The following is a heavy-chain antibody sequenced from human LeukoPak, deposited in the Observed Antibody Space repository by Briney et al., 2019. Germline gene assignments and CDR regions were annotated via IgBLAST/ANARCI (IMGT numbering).Heavy chain of an antibody. Sequence: GGSLRLSCAASGFTFSSNGMYWVRQAPGKGLEWVAFIRYDGSNKYYADSVKGRFTISRDNSKNRLYLQMNSLRAEDTAVYYCAKDRSYGYDYWGQGILVTVSS. CDR1: GFTFSSNG. V-gene: IGHV3-30*02. J-gene: IGHJ4*02. D-gene: IGHD5-18*01. CDR2: IRYDGSNK. CDR3: AKDRSYGYDY.